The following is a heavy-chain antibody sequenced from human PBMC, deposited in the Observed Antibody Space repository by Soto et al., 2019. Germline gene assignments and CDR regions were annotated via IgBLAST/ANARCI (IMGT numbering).Heavy chain of an antibody. CDR2: INHSGST. D-gene: IGHD3-3*01. Sequence: PSETLSLTYAVYGGYFSGYYWSWIRQPPGKGLEWIGEINHSGSTSYNPSLKSRVTISVDTSKNQFSLKLSSVTAADTAVYYCAREGRITIFGVPRSWFDPWGQGTLVTVSS. CDR1: GGYFSGYY. J-gene: IGHJ5*02. V-gene: IGHV4-34*01. CDR3: AREGRITIFGVPRSWFDP.